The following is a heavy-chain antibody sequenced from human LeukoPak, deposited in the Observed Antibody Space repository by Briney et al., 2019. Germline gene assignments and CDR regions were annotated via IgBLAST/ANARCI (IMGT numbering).Heavy chain of an antibody. Sequence: GGSLRLSCAASGFTVSSNYMTWVRQAPGQGLGRGSVIYFGGTTYYADSVKGRFTISRDNSKNTVYLQMNSLRVEDTAVYYCARGDGVYVYWGQGTLVTVSS. CDR1: GFTVSSNY. D-gene: IGHD5/OR15-5a*01. CDR2: IYFGGTT. CDR3: ARGDGVYVY. J-gene: IGHJ4*02. V-gene: IGHV3-53*01.